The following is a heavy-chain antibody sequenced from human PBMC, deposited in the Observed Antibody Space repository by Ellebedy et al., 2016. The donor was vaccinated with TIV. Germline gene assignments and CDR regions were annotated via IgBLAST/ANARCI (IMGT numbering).Heavy chain of an antibody. CDR2: ISSSGGTI. D-gene: IGHD6-13*01. V-gene: IGHV3-11*01. CDR3: ARDTRFIDQQHNWFDP. J-gene: IGHJ5*02. Sequence: GESLKISCAASGFIFSDFYMSWIRQAPGKGLECVSYISSSGGTIYYADSVRGRFTISRDNAKNSLYLHRNSLRAEDTAVYYCARDTRFIDQQHNWFDPWGQGTLVTVSS. CDR1: GFIFSDFY.